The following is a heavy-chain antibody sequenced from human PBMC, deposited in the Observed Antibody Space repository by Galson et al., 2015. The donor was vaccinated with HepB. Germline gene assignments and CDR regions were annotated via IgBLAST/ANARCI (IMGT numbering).Heavy chain of an antibody. D-gene: IGHD5-24*01. J-gene: IGHJ4*02. CDR3: ARGQWLQSYSFDY. CDR1: GFTFSSYW. Sequence: SLRLSCAASGFTFSSYWMSWVRQAPGKGLEWVANIKQDGSEKYYVDSVKGRFTISRDNAKNSLYLQMNSLRAEDTAVYYCARGQWLQSYSFDYWGQGTLVTVSS. V-gene: IGHV3-7*01. CDR2: IKQDGSEK.